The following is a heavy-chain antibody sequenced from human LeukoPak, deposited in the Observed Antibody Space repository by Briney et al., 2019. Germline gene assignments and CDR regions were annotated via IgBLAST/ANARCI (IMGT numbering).Heavy chain of an antibody. CDR3: ARARGVPSWFDP. CDR1: GFTFSSYS. CDR2: ISSSSSYI. V-gene: IGHV3-21*01. J-gene: IGHJ5*02. D-gene: IGHD3-10*01. Sequence: GGSLRLSCVASGFTFSSYSMNWVRQAPGKGLEWVSSISSSSSYIYYADSVKGRFTISRDNAKNSLYLQMNSLRAEDTAVYYCARARGVPSWFDPWGQGTLVTVSS.